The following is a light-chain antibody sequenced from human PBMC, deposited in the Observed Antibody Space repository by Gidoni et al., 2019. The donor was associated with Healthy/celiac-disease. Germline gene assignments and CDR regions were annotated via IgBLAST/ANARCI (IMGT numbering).Light chain of an antibody. CDR2: EVS. CDR3: SSYAGSSVV. V-gene: IGLV2-8*01. J-gene: IGLJ2*01. Sequence: QSALTPPPSASGSPGQSVTISCTGTSSDVGGYNYVSWYQQHPGKAPKLMIYEVSKRPSWVPDRFSGSKSGNTSSLTVSGLQAEDEADYYCSSYAGSSVVFGGGTKLTVL. CDR1: SSDVGGYNY.